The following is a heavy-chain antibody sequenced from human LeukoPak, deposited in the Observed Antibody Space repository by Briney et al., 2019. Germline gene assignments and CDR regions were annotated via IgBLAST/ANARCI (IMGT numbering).Heavy chain of an antibody. CDR1: GYTFTSYG. CDR3: ARDLKDPIGDY. J-gene: IGHJ4*02. Sequence: ASVMVSCKASGYTFTSYGISWVRQAPGQGLEWMGWISAYNGNTNYAQKLQGRVTMTTDTSTSTAYMELSRLRSDDTAVYYCARDLKDPIGDYWGQGTLVTVSS. CDR2: ISAYNGNT. V-gene: IGHV1-18*01. D-gene: IGHD2-15*01.